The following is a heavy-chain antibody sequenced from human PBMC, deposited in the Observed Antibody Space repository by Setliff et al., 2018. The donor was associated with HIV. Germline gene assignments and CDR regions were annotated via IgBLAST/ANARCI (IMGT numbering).Heavy chain of an antibody. V-gene: IGHV1-69-2*01. CDR1: GYTFTDYY. J-gene: IGHJ5*02. CDR2: VDPEDGET. CDR3: ARVRYCSGGSCYGGEYWFDP. Sequence: GASVKVSCKVSGYTFTDYYMHWVQQAPGKGLEWMGLVDPEDGETIYAEKFQGRVTITADTSTDTAYMELSSLRSEDTAVYYCARVRYCSGGSCYGGEYWFDPWGQGTLVTVS. D-gene: IGHD2-15*01.